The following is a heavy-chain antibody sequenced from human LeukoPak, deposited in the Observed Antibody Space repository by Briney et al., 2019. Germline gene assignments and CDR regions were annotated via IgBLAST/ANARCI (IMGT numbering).Heavy chain of an antibody. CDR2: ISHSGST. Sequence: SEPLSLTCAVYSGSFSGYYWNWIRQPPGKGLEWIGEISHSGSTNYNPSLKSRVTMSVDTSKNQFSLQLSSVTAADTAVYYCARGRQRYSSSFDYWGQGTLVTVSS. V-gene: IGHV4-34*01. CDR3: ARGRQRYSSSFDY. D-gene: IGHD6-13*01. J-gene: IGHJ4*02. CDR1: SGSFSGYY.